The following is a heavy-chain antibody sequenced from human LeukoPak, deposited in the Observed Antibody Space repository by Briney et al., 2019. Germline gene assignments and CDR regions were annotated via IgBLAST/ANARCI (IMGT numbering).Heavy chain of an antibody. CDR1: GYRFTSFG. J-gene: IGHJ4*02. Sequence: ASVKVSCKASGYRFTSFGITWVRQAPGQGLEWMGWISPYNGNTKYAQKFQGRVTMTTDRVRMTADTSTGTAYMELRSLRSDDTAVYYCTRAPVPLAAVGNDIIPGDYWGQGTLVTVSS. CDR2: ISPYNGNT. D-gene: IGHD6-13*01. CDR3: TRAPVPLAAVGNDIIPGDY. V-gene: IGHV1-18*01.